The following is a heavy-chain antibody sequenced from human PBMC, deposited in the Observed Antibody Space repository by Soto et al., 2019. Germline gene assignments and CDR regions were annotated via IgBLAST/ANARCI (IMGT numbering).Heavy chain of an antibody. Sequence: GGSLRLSCAASGFTFSSYGMHWVRQAPGKGLEWVAVISYDGSNKYYADSVKGRFTISRDNSKNTLYLQMNSLRAEDTAVYYCAKDVAPRKDDILTGYFDYWGQGTLVTVSS. CDR3: AKDVAPRKDDILTGYFDY. D-gene: IGHD3-9*01. J-gene: IGHJ4*02. V-gene: IGHV3-30*18. CDR2: ISYDGSNK. CDR1: GFTFSSYG.